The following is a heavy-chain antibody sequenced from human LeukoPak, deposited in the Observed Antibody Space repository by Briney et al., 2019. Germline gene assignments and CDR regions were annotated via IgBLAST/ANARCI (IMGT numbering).Heavy chain of an antibody. CDR3: ARVYYYHSSGPDY. CDR1: GFTFSRYW. D-gene: IGHD3-22*01. J-gene: IGHJ4*02. CDR2: IKEDGSEK. V-gene: IGHV3-7*05. Sequence: PGGSLRLSCVASGFTFSRYWVTWVRQAPGKGLEWVANIKEDGSEKNYVDSVRGRFTVSRDNANYSLYLQMTSLRAEDTAVYYCARVYYYHSSGPDYWGQGTLVTVSS.